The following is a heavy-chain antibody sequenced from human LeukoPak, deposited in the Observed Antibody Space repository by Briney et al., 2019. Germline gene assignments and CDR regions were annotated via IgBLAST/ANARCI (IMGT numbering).Heavy chain of an antibody. D-gene: IGHD5-18*01. CDR1: GFVLSVYW. CDR2: INEDGTSA. V-gene: IGHV3-74*01. J-gene: IGHJ4*02. Sequence: TGGSLRLSCAASGFVLSVYWMHWVRQDPGEGLVWVAHINEDGTSASHADSVKGRFTISRDNAKNTLYLQMNSLTVEDTAVYYCARVPTNSYGFGQWGQGSLVTVSS. CDR3: ARVPTNSYGFGQ.